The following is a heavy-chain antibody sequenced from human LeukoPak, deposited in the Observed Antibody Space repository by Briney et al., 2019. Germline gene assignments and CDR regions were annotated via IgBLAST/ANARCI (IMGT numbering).Heavy chain of an antibody. CDR2: ISPESKYV. CDR1: GFTFSSYE. V-gene: IGHV3-21*01. D-gene: IGHD2-15*01. J-gene: IGHJ4*02. Sequence: GGSLRLSCAASGFTFSSYEMNWVRQAPGKGLEWVSSISPESKYVYYADSVKGRFTISRDNAKNSLYLQMNSLRAEDTAVYYCSKALTPGVADYWGQGTVVTVSS. CDR3: SKALTPGVADY.